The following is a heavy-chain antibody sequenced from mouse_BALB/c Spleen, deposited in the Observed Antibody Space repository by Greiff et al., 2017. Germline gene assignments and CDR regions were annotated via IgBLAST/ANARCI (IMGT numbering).Heavy chain of an antibody. J-gene: IGHJ2*01. D-gene: IGHD1-1*01. V-gene: IGHV1-7*01. CDR1: GYTFTSYW. CDR3: AREYGSSPDY. CDR2: INPSTGYT. Sequence: QVQLQQSGAELAKPGASVKMSCKASGYTFTSYWMHWVKQRPGQGLEWIGYINPSTGYTEYNQKFKDKATLTADKSSSTAYMQLSSLTSEDSAVYYCAREYGSSPDYWGQGTTLTVSS.